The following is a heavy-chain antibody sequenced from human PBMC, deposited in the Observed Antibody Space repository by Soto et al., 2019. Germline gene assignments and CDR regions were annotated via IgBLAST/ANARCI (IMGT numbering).Heavy chain of an antibody. CDR1: GFIFNNFA. CDR2: ISGRGGNT. J-gene: IGHJ4*02. CDR3: AKPSHSGDYAASLDS. D-gene: IGHD4-17*01. Sequence: QTGGSLRLSCAASGFIFNNFAINWVRQVPGKGLEWVSGISGRGGNTFYADSMKGRFTISRDNSKNTVYLQMTNLRVEDTAIYYCAKPSHSGDYAASLDSWGQGTLVTVSS. V-gene: IGHV3-23*01.